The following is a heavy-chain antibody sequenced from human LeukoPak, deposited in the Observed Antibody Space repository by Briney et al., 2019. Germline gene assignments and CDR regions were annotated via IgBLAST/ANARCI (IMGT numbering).Heavy chain of an antibody. J-gene: IGHJ4*02. CDR1: GFTFSDYY. CDR3: ARVGIALTSPFDY. CDR2: MSSRGYPT. V-gene: IGHV3-11*01. Sequence: GESLRLSCLASGFTFSDYYMSWVRQAPGKGLEWISYMSSRGYPTYYAESVKGRFTISRDNAKNTLYLQMHNLRTDDTAVYFCARVGIALTSPFDYWGLGPLVAVSS. D-gene: IGHD1-1*01.